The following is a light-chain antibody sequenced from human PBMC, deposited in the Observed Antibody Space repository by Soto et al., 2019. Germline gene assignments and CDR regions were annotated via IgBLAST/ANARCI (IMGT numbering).Light chain of an antibody. CDR1: QSVSSRS. Sequence: EIVLTQSPATLSLSPGERATLSCRASQSVSSRSLAWYQQKPGQAPRLLIYGASNRATGIPDRFSGSGSGTDFTLTICGLEPEDFSAYYCQQYGSSPPITFGQGTRLEIK. CDR3: QQYGSSPPIT. V-gene: IGKV3-20*01. CDR2: GAS. J-gene: IGKJ5*01.